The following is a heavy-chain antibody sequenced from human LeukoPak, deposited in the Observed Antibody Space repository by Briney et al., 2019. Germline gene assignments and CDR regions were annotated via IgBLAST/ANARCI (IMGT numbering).Heavy chain of an antibody. V-gene: IGHV4-39*07. J-gene: IGHJ4*02. D-gene: IGHD3-10*01. CDR3: VSDWEWFGELLEYYFDY. Sequence: KTSETLSLTCTVSGGSISSSSYYWGWIRQPPGKGLEWIGSIYYSGSTYYSPSLKSRVTISVDTSKNQFSLKLSSVTAADTAVYYCVSDWEWFGELLEYYFDYWGQGTLVTVSS. CDR2: IYYSGST. CDR1: GGSISSSSYY.